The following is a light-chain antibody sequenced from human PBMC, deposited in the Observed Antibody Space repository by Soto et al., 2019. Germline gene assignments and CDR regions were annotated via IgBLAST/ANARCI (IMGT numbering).Light chain of an antibody. CDR2: NNN. J-gene: IGLJ1*01. CDR1: SSNIGSNY. V-gene: IGLV1-47*02. Sequence: QSVLTRPPSASGAPGQRVIISCSGSSSNIGSNYVYWFQQLPGTAPKLLMYNNNERPSGVPDRISASKSGTSASLAISGLRSEDDADYYCGAWDGRLSVYVFGTGTKVTVL. CDR3: GAWDGRLSVYV.